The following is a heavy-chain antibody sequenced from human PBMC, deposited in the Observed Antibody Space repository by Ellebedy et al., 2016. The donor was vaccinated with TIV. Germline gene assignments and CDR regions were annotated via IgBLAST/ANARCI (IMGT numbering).Heavy chain of an antibody. Sequence: GESLKISCAASGFTFSAYWMTWVRQAPGKGLEWLANIKQDGSETHYVDSVKGRFTISRDNAKNSLCLEMNSLRVEDTAVYYCARPDYYYYAMDVWGLGTAVTVSS. CDR1: GFTFSAYW. V-gene: IGHV3-7*01. CDR3: ARPDYYYYAMDV. J-gene: IGHJ6*02. CDR2: IKQDGSET.